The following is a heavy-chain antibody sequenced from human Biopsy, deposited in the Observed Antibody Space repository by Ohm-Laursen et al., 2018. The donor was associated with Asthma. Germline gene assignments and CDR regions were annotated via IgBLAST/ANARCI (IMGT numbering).Heavy chain of an antibody. CDR2: MVFGGGKA. V-gene: IGHV3-23*01. CDR3: VRERRQIGVRSAFDL. J-gene: IGHJ2*01. CDR1: GFSESSCG. Sequence: SLRLSCSASGFSESSCGMSWVRSAAAKALEWVSWMVFGGGKAHHAHAVEGRFNIFKDASKNTVHLQLTSLRADDTAVYYCVRERRQIGVRSAFDLWGRGTLVTVSS. D-gene: IGHD6-25*01.